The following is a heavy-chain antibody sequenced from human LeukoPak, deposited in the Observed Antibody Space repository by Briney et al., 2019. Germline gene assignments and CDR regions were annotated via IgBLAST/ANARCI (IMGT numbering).Heavy chain of an antibody. J-gene: IGHJ6*03. CDR3: AKGGIFGVAGYYYYMDV. Sequence: EGSLRLSCAASGFTFSSYAISWVRQAPGKWLEWVSAISGSGGSTYYADSVKGRFTISRDNSKNTLYLQMNSLRAEDTAVYYCAKGGIFGVAGYYYYMDVWGKGTTVTVSS. V-gene: IGHV3-23*01. CDR2: ISGSGGST. CDR1: GFTFSSYA. D-gene: IGHD3-3*01.